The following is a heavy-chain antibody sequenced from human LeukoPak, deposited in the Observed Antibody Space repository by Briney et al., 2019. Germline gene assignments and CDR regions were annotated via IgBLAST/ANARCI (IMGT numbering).Heavy chain of an antibody. Sequence: GGSLRLSCAASGFTFSSYEMNWVRQAPGKGLEWVSYISSSGSTIYYADSVKVRFTISRDNAKNSLYLQMNSLRAEDTAVYYCASPNPRIAARPYYYYYMDVWGKGTTVTVSS. CDR3: ASPNPRIAARPYYYYYMDV. CDR1: GFTFSSYE. V-gene: IGHV3-48*03. CDR2: ISSSGSTI. D-gene: IGHD6-6*01. J-gene: IGHJ6*03.